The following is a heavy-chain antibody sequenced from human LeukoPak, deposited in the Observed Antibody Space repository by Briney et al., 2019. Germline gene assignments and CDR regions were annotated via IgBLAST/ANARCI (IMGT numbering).Heavy chain of an antibody. CDR3: AKDYYGGDSHYYGMDV. V-gene: IGHV3-23*01. CDR2: IIASGGST. CDR1: GFTFSSYA. J-gene: IGHJ6*02. Sequence: PGGSLRLSCATSGFTFSSYAMSWVRQAPGKGLEWVSGIIASGGSTYYADSVKGRFTISRDNSKNTLYLQMNSLRAEDTAVYYCAKDYYGGDSHYYGMDVWGRGTTVTVSS. D-gene: IGHD4-23*01.